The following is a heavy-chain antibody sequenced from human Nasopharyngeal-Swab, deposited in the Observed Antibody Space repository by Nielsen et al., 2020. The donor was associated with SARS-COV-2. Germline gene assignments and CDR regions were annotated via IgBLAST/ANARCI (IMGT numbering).Heavy chain of an antibody. Sequence: SETLSLTCTVSGGSISSYYWSWIRQPPGKGLEWIGYIYYSGSTNYNPSLKSRVTISVDTSKNQFSLKLSSVTAADTAVYYCARVRCSSTSCVLAGWFDPWGQGTLVTVSS. CDR2: IYYSGST. CDR1: GGSISSYY. CDR3: ARVRCSSTSCVLAGWFDP. D-gene: IGHD2-2*01. J-gene: IGHJ5*02. V-gene: IGHV4-59*12.